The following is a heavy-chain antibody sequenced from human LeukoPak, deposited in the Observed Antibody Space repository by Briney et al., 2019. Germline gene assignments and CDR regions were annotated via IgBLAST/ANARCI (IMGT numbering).Heavy chain of an antibody. V-gene: IGHV4-59*01. D-gene: IGHD2-15*01. CDR1: GGSISSYY. CDR3: GAADYYYYYMDV. CDR2: IYYSGST. J-gene: IGHJ6*03. Sequence: PSETLSLTCTVSGGSISSYYWSWIRQPPGKGLEWIGYIYYSGSTNYNPSLKSRVTISVDTSKNQFSLKLSSVTAADTAVYYCGAADYYYYYMDVWGKGTTVTISS.